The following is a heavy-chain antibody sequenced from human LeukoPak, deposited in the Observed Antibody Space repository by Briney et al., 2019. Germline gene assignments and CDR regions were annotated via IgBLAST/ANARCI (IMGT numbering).Heavy chain of an antibody. D-gene: IGHD2-21*02. CDR1: GVTFRIYA. V-gene: IGHV3-23*01. J-gene: IGHJ4*02. CDR2: ISGSGGGT. CDR3: AKPAYCGGDCSTFYFDY. Sequence: GGSLRLSCAASGVTFRIYAMIWVRQATGKALEWVSTISGSGGGTYYADSVKGRFTISRDNSKNTLYLQMNSLRAEDTAVYYCAKPAYCGGDCSTFYFDYWGQGALVTVSS.